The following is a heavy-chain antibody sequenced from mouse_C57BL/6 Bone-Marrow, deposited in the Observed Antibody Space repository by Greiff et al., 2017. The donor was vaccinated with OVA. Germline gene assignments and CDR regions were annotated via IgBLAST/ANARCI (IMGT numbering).Heavy chain of an antibody. CDR2: IHPNSGST. Sequence: VQLQQSGAELVKPGASVKLSCKASGYTFTSYWMHWVKQRPGQGLEWIGMIHPNSGSTNYNEKFKSKATLTVDKSSSTAYMQHSSLTSEDSAVYYCARHYYGSSAFDYWGQGTTLTVSS. D-gene: IGHD1-1*01. V-gene: IGHV1-64*01. CDR1: GYTFTSYW. CDR3: ARHYYGSSAFDY. J-gene: IGHJ2*01.